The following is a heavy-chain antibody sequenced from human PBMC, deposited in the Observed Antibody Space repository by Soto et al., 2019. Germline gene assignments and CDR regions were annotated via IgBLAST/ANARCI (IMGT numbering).Heavy chain of an antibody. J-gene: IGHJ6*02. CDR2: INAGNGNT. CDR3: ARDGDYDILTGYSYGMDV. CDR1: GYTFTSYA. Sequence: ASVKVSCKASGYTFTSYAMHWVRQAPGQRLEWMGWINAGNGNTKYSQKFQGRVTITRDTSASTAYMELSSLRSEDTAVYYCARDGDYDILTGYSYGMDVWGQGTTVTVSS. D-gene: IGHD3-9*01. V-gene: IGHV1-3*01.